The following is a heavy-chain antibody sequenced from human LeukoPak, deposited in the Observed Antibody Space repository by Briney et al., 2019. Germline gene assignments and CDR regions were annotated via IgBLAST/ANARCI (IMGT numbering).Heavy chain of an antibody. D-gene: IGHD6-13*01. J-gene: IGHJ6*02. CDR1: GFTFDDYA. CDR3: AKDAAAGFYGMDV. CDR2: ISGDGGST. Sequence: PGGSLRLSCAASGFTFDDYAMHWVRQAPGRGLEWVSLISGDGGSTYYADSVKGRFTISRDNSKNSLYLQINSLRTEDTALYYCAKDAAAGFYGMDVWGQGTTVTVSS. V-gene: IGHV3-43*02.